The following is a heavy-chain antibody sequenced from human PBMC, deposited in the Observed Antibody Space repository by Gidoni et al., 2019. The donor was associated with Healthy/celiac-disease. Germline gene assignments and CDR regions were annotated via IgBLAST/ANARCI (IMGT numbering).Heavy chain of an antibody. CDR1: GFTFSNAW. CDR3: TTEGYCSSTSCYQGY. CDR2: IKSKTDGGTT. V-gene: IGHV3-15*01. D-gene: IGHD2-2*01. J-gene: IGHJ4*02. Sequence: EVQLVESGGGLVKPGGSLRLSCAASGFTFSNAWMSWVRQAPGKGLEWVGRIKSKTDGGTTEYAAPVKGRFNISRDDSKNTLYLQMNSLKTEDTAVYYCTTEGYCSSTSCYQGYWGQGTLVTVSS.